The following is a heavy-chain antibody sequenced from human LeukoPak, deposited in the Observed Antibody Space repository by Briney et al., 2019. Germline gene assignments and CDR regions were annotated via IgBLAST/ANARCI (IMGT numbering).Heavy chain of an antibody. Sequence: KASETLSLTCTVSGGSISSGGYYWSWIRQHPGKGLEWIGYIYYSGSTYYNPSLKSRVTISVDTSKNQSSLKLSSVTAADTAVYYCARGRRVVGATADLDYWGQGTLVTVSS. V-gene: IGHV4-31*03. CDR1: GGSISSGGYY. CDR3: ARGRRVVGATADLDY. D-gene: IGHD1-26*01. J-gene: IGHJ4*02. CDR2: IYYSGST.